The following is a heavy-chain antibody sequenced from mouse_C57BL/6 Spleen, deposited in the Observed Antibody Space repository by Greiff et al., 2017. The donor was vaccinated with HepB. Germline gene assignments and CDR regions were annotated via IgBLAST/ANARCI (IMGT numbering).Heavy chain of an antibody. D-gene: IGHD1-1*01. V-gene: IGHV1-19*01. CDR1: GYTFTDYY. CDR2: INPYNGGT. Sequence: VQLQQSGPVLVKPGASVKMSCKASGYTFTDYYMNWVKQSHGKSLEWIGVINPYNGGTSYNQKFKGKATLTVDKSSSTAYMELNSLTSEDSAVYYCAREGHYYGSSYHFDYWGQGTTLTVSS. CDR3: AREGHYYGSSYHFDY. J-gene: IGHJ2*01.